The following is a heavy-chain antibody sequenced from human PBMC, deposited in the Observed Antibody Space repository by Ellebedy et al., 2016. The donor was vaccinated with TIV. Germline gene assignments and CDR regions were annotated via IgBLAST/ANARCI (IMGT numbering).Heavy chain of an antibody. V-gene: IGHV4-39*01. CDR1: GGSVSSTRYP. Sequence: MPSETLSLTCSVSGGSVSSTRYPWAWIRKPPGKGLEYIGSVYYSGSAHYNPSFKSRVTLSADTSKNQFSLNLRTVTAADTAVYYCARTDPWQPIDDWGQGILVSVSS. D-gene: IGHD2-21*02. J-gene: IGHJ4*02. CDR3: ARTDPWQPIDD. CDR2: VYYSGSA.